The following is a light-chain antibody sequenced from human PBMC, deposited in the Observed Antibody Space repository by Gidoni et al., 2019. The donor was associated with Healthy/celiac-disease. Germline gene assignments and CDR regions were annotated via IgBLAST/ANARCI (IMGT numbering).Light chain of an antibody. V-gene: IGKV3-11*01. CDR2: DAS. Sequence: EIALTQSPATLSLSPGERPTLSSRASQSVSSYLAWYQQKPGQAPRLLIYDASNRATGIPARFSGSGSGTDFTLTTSSLEPEDFAVYYCQQRSNWPRWTFGQGTKVEIK. J-gene: IGKJ1*01. CDR3: QQRSNWPRWT. CDR1: QSVSSY.